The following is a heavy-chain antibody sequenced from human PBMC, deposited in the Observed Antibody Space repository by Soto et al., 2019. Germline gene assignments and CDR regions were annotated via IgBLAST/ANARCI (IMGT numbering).Heavy chain of an antibody. CDR1: GYTFSTHA. Sequence: ASVNVSCKASGYTFSTHAMHWVRQAPGQSLEWMGWINGGTGQTKHSHRFQDRLSITRDTSASTAYMELSSLTSEDTAVYYCARGKGMEENYYYYGLDIWGQGTTVTVSS. D-gene: IGHD1-1*01. J-gene: IGHJ6*02. CDR2: INGGTGQT. CDR3: ARGKGMEENYYYYGLDI. V-gene: IGHV1-3*01.